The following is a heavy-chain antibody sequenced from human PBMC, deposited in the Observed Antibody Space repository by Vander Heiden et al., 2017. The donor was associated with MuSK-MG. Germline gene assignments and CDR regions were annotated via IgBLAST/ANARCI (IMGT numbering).Heavy chain of an antibody. J-gene: IGHJ5*02. CDR3: AKDTRTVPWAGWHDP. CDR1: GFTFSSYG. Sequence: QVQLVESGGRVVQPARSLRLSCAAPGFTFSSYGLHWARQAPGQGLGWVAVISYDGSNKYHADSGKGRFTVSRDNSKNTLYLQMDRLRVDDTAVYYCAKDTRTVPWAGWHDPWGQGTLVTISS. D-gene: IGHD2-2*01. V-gene: IGHV3-33*06. CDR2: ISYDGSNK.